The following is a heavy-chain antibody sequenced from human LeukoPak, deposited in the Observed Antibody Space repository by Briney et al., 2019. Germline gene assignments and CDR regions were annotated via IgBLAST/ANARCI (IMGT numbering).Heavy chain of an antibody. CDR3: ARDYGDIPPDWYYDL. CDR2: ICYTGST. V-gene: IGHV4-59*01. D-gene: IGHD4-17*01. CDR1: GGSISSSY. Sequence: SETLSLTCTVSGGSISSSYWSWIRQPPGKGLERIRYICYTGSTTYNPSLKSRVTISVDTSKNQFSLKLRSVTAADTAVYYCARDYGDIPPDWYYDLWGRGTLVTVSS. J-gene: IGHJ2*01.